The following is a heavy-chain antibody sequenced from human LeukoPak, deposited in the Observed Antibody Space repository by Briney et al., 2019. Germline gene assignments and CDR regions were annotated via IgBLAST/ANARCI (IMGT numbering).Heavy chain of an antibody. CDR3: ARSIAVAGTPPYYYYYYMDV. D-gene: IGHD6-19*01. J-gene: IGHJ6*03. V-gene: IGHV3-30-3*01. Sequence: GGSLRLSCAASGFTFSSYAMHWVRQAPGKGLEWVAVISYDGSNKYYADSVKGRFTISRDNSKNTLYLQMNSLRAEDTAVYYCARSIAVAGTPPYYYYYYMDVWGKGTTVTVSS. CDR1: GFTFSSYA. CDR2: ISYDGSNK.